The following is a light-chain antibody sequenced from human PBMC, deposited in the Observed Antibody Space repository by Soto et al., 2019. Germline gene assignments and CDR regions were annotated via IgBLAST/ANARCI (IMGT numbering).Light chain of an antibody. CDR2: KAS. CDR1: QSVSSW. Sequence: DIQMTQSPSTLSASVGDRVTITCRASQSVSSWLAWFQQKPGRAPKLLIHKASTLESGVPSRFSGSGSGAEFSLTISSLQPDDFATYYCQQYNSYSEAFGQGTKVELK. V-gene: IGKV1-5*03. J-gene: IGKJ1*01. CDR3: QQYNSYSEA.